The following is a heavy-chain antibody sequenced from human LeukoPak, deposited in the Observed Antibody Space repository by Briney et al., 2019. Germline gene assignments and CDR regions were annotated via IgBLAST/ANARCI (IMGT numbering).Heavy chain of an antibody. D-gene: IGHD4-17*01. CDR2: ISGSGGST. J-gene: IGHJ4*02. CDR3: ARGKIGYYYGDYDGY. V-gene: IGHV3-23*01. Sequence: GGSLRLSCAASGFTFSSYAMSWVRQAPGKGLEWVSAISGSGGSTYYADSVKGRFTISRDNAKNSLYLQMNSLRDEDTAVYYCARGKIGYYYGDYDGYWGQGTLVTVSS. CDR1: GFTFSSYA.